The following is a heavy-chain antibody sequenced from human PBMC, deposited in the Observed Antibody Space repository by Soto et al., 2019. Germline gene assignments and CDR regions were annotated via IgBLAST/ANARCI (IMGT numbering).Heavy chain of an antibody. D-gene: IGHD2-2*01. Sequence: QLQLQESGPGLVKPSETLSLTCTVSGGSISSSSYYWSWIRQPPGKGLEWIGSIYYSGSTYYNPSLKSRVTISVDTSKNQFSLKLSSVTAADTAVYYCARGADIVVGLGNWFDPWGQGTLVTVSS. J-gene: IGHJ5*02. CDR1: GGSISSSSYY. CDR3: ARGADIVVGLGNWFDP. CDR2: IYYSGST. V-gene: IGHV4-39*01.